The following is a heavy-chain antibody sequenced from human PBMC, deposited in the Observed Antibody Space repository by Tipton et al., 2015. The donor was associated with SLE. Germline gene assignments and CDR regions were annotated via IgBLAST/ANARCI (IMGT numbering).Heavy chain of an antibody. Sequence: TLSLTCTVSGGSISSYYWSWIRQPPGKGLEWIGSIYYSGSTYYNPSLKSRVTISVDTSKNQFSLKLSSVTAADTAVYYCAKAGGIAAAAPVDWGQGTLVTVSS. D-gene: IGHD6-13*01. CDR2: IYYSGST. V-gene: IGHV4-59*12. CDR1: GGSISSYY. J-gene: IGHJ4*02. CDR3: AKAGGIAAAAPVD.